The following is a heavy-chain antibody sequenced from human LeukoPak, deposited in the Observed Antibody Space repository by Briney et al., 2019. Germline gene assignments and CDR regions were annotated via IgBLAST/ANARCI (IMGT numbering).Heavy chain of an antibody. CDR2: ISWNSGSI. V-gene: IGHV3-9*01. Sequence: GGSLRLSCAASGSTFDDYAMHWVRQAPGKGLEWVSGISWNSGSIGYADSAKGRFTISRDNAKNSLYLQMNSLRAEDTALYYCAKAAVAGQQFDYWGQGTLVTVSS. J-gene: IGHJ4*02. CDR3: AKAAVAGQQFDY. CDR1: GSTFDDYA. D-gene: IGHD6-19*01.